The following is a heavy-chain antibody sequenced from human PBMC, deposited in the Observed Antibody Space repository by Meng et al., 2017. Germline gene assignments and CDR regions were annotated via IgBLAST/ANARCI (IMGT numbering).Heavy chain of an antibody. V-gene: IGHV4-59*01. CDR2: IYYSGST. Sequence: SETLSLTCTVSGGSISSYYWSWIRQPPGKGLEWIGYIYYSGSTNYNPSLKSRVTISVDTSKNQFSLKLSSVTAADPAVYYCARGNDYGDHFDYWGQVTLVTVSS. CDR1: GGSISSYY. CDR3: ARGNDYGDHFDY. J-gene: IGHJ4*02. D-gene: IGHD4-17*01.